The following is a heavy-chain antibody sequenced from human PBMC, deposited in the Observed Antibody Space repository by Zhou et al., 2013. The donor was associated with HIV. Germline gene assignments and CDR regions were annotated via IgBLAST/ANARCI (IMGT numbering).Heavy chain of an antibody. Sequence: QVQLVQSGAEVKKPGASVKVSCKASGYTFTSYYMHWVRQAPGQGLEWMGIINPSGGSTSYAQKFQGRVTMTRDTSTSTVYMELSSLRSEDTAVYYCARGGLDGDIYSSWGYSGRRGDKGTTVTVSS. D-gene: IGHD6-6*01. J-gene: IGHJ6*03. CDR3: ARGGLDGDIYSSWGYSGRR. CDR1: GYTFTSYY. CDR2: INPSGGST. V-gene: IGHV1-46*01.